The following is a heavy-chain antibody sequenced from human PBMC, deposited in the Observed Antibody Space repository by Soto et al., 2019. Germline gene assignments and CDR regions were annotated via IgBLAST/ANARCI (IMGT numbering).Heavy chain of an antibody. CDR3: ARIASSGRGWDV. CDR1: GFTFSSYW. D-gene: IGHD3-10*01. J-gene: IGHJ6*02. Sequence: EVQLVESGGGLVQPGGSLRLSCVDSGFTFSSYWMSWVRQDQVKGLERVGNIKQDGSEENYVDSVKGRFTISRDNAKNSMYLQMNSLRAEDTAVYYCARIASSGRGWDVWGQGTTVVVSS. CDR2: IKQDGSEE. V-gene: IGHV3-7*01.